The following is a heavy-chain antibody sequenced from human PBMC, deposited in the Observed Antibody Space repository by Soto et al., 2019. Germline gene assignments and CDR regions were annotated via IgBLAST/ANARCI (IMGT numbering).Heavy chain of an antibody. V-gene: IGHV7-4-1*01. D-gene: IGHD7-27*01. CDR1: GYTFTNHA. CDR3: ARDFEGGALGY. J-gene: IGHJ4*02. CDR2: IDTNTGKP. Sequence: QVKLVQSGSELKKPGASVKVSCKASGYTFTNHAMSWVRQAPGQGLEWMGWIDTNTGKPSYAQGFTGRFLFSLDTSVSTAYLQIYSLKAEDTAVYYCARDFEGGALGYWGQGTLVTVSS.